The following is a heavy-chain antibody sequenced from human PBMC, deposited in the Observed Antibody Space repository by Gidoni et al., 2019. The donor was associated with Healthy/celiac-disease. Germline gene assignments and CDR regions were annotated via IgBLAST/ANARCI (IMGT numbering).Heavy chain of an antibody. CDR2: INPSGGST. J-gene: IGHJ6*02. D-gene: IGHD3-22*01. CDR1: GYTFTSYY. Sequence: QVQLVQSGAEVKKPGASVKVSCKASGYTFTSYYLHWVRQAPGQGLEWMGIINPSGGSTSYAQKFQGRVTMTRDTSTSTVYMELSSLRSEDTAVYYCAREDKYYYDSSGYPDYYGMDVWGQGTTVTVSS. V-gene: IGHV1-46*01. CDR3: AREDKYYYDSSGYPDYYGMDV.